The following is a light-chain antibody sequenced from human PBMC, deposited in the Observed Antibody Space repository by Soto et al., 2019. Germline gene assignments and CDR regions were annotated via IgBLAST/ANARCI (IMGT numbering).Light chain of an antibody. Sequence: IQMTQSPSTLSAPVGDRVTITCQASQTISTLLAWFQHKPGKAPNLLIYDASNLESGVPSRFSGSGSGTEFTLTISSLQCDDSATYFCQQYSHLFTFGQETKLEIK. CDR3: QQYSHLFT. CDR2: DAS. J-gene: IGKJ2*01. CDR1: QTISTL. V-gene: IGKV1-5*01.